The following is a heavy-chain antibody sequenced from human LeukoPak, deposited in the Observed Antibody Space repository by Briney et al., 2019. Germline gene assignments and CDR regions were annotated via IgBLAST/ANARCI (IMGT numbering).Heavy chain of an antibody. V-gene: IGHV1-18*01. Sequence: ASVKVSCKASGYTFTSYGISWVRQAPGQGLEWMGWISAYNGNTNYAQKLQGRVTMTTDTSTSTAYMELRSLRSDDTAVYYCARGYCSGGSCYSGSWFDPWGQGTLVTVSS. D-gene: IGHD2-15*01. CDR2: ISAYNGNT. CDR3: ARGYCSGGSCYSGSWFDP. J-gene: IGHJ5*02. CDR1: GYTFTSYG.